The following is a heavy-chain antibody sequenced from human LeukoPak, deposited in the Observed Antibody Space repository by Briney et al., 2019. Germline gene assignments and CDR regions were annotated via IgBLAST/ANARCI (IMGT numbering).Heavy chain of an antibody. CDR1: GFTSSQYW. CDR3: ATAFGLTFYDVPSPWYFVR. CDR2: ISPDGGAI. D-gene: IGHD3-16*01. V-gene: IGHV3-7*01. Sequence: PGGSLRLSCAGSGFTSSQYWMTWIRQAPEKGLEWTAHISPDGGAIYYGDSVKGRFTISRDNAKNSLFLQINGLSAEDTAVYYCATAFGLTFYDVPSPWYFVRWGRGTLVAVSS. J-gene: IGHJ2*01.